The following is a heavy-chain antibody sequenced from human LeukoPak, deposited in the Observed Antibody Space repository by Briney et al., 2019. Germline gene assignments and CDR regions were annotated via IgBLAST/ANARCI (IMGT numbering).Heavy chain of an antibody. CDR1: GFTFSSYW. CDR3: AREYGSSRYFDY. V-gene: IGHV3-74*01. CDR2: INSDGSFT. J-gene: IGHJ4*02. D-gene: IGHD2-15*01. Sequence: PGGSLRLSCAASGFTFSSYWMHWVRQAPGMGLVWVSRINSDGSFTNYADSVKGRFTISRDNAKNTLYLQMNSLRAEDTAVYYCAREYGSSRYFDYWGQGTPVTVSS.